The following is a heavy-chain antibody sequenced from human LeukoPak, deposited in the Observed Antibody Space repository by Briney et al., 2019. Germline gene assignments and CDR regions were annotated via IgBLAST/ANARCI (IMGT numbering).Heavy chain of an antibody. CDR2: ISYDGSNK. CDR1: GFTFSSYV. CDR3: ARVASPAPLYYYYYMDV. J-gene: IGHJ6*03. V-gene: IGHV3-30*03. Sequence: GGSLRLSCAASGFTFSSYVMHWVRQAPGKGLEWVAVISYDGSNKYYADSVKGRFTISRDNSKNTLYLQMNSLGAEDTAVYYCARVASPAPLYYYYYMDVWGKGTTVTVSS.